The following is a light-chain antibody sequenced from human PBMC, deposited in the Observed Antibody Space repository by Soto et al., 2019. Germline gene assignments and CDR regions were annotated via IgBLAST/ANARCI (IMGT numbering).Light chain of an antibody. J-gene: IGKJ4*01. CDR1: QGISSW. CDR3: QQANSFLLT. V-gene: IGKV1-12*01. Sequence: DIQMTQSPSSVSASVGDRVTITCRASQGISSWLAWYQQKPGKAPRLMIYVASSLQTGIPSSFSSSRSNTDFTLTISSLQPEDFATYYCQQANSFLLTFGAETKVEVK. CDR2: VAS.